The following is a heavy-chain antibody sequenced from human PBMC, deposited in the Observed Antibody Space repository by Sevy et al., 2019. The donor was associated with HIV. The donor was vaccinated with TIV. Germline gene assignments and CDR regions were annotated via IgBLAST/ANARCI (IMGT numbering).Heavy chain of an antibody. CDR2: IKQDGSEK. CDR1: GFTFSSYW. Sequence: GGSLRLSCAASGFTFSSYWMNWIRQAPGKGLEWVANIKQDGSEKYYVDSVKGRFTISRDNAKNSLYLEMNTLRAEDTAVYYCETSGGETWGQGTLVTVSS. D-gene: IGHD3-16*01. CDR3: ETSGGET. V-gene: IGHV3-7*01. J-gene: IGHJ5*02.